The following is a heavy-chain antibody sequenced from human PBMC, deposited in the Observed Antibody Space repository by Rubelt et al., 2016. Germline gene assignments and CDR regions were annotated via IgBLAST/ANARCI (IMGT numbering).Heavy chain of an antibody. CDR3: ARDGYNDIWGFFDY. CDR2: IIPILGIA. Sequence: QVQLVQSGAEVKKPGSSVKVSCKASGGTFSSYAISWVRQAPGQGLEWMGRIIPILGIANYETKFQGRVTITADKSTSTAYMELSSLRSEDTAVYYCARDGYNDIWGFFDYWGQGTLVTVSS. V-gene: IGHV1-69*04. CDR1: GGTFSSYA. J-gene: IGHJ4*02. D-gene: IGHD5-24*01.